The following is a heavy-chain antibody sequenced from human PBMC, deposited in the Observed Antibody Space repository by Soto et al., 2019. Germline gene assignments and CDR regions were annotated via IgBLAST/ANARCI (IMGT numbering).Heavy chain of an antibody. CDR1: GFTFNIYA. CDR2: ISGSGDRT. D-gene: IGHD3-16*02. Sequence: EGSLRLSCAASGFTFNIYAMSCVRQAPGKGLEWVSGISGSGDRTHFVDSLKGRFPISRDNVKNKLYLQMNSLRAEDTAVYYCANASTYEYVWGSFRYYFDNWCQGALGTVSS. V-gene: IGHV3-23*01. J-gene: IGHJ4*02. CDR3: ANASTYEYVWGSFRYYFDN.